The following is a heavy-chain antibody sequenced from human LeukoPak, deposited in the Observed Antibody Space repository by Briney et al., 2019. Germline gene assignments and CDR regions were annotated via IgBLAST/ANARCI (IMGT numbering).Heavy chain of an antibody. CDR3: VRDSKVFRL. V-gene: IGHV3-11*04. CDR2: ISSSGSTI. CDR1: GFTFSDYY. Sequence: GGSLRLSCAASGFTFSDYYMSWIRQAPGKGLEWVSYISSSGSTIYYAGSVKGRFTISRDNAKNTLYLQMNSLTAEDTAIYFCVRDSKVFRLWGQGTLVIVSS. D-gene: IGHD3-16*01. J-gene: IGHJ1*01.